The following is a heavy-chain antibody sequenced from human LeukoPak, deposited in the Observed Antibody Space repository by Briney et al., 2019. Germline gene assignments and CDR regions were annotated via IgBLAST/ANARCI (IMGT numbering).Heavy chain of an antibody. CDR1: VGTFISYD. J-gene: IGHJ3*02. CDR3: AKGTVWDTAMETAFDI. Sequence: SVTVSCKASVGTFISYDISWVRQAPGQGREWMGRIIPIFGTANYAQKFQGRVTITTDESTSTAYMELSSLRSEDTAVYYCAKGTVWDTAMETAFDIWGQGTMVTVSS. CDR2: IIPIFGTA. V-gene: IGHV1-69*05. D-gene: IGHD5-18*01.